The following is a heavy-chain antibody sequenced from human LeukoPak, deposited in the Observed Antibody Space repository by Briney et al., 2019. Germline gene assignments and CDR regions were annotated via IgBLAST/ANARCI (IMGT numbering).Heavy chain of an antibody. CDR3: ALSSGAYNSAGYFDY. CDR2: IYPNASDT. D-gene: IGHD2-15*01. CDR1: GYSFTNYW. J-gene: IGHJ4*02. V-gene: IGHV5-51*01. Sequence: GDSLKISCQGSGYSFTNYWIGWVRQMPGKGLEWIGIIYPNASDTRYSPSFRGQVTISADKSITTAYLQWNSLKASDTAMYYCALSSGAYNSAGYFDYWGQGALVTVSS.